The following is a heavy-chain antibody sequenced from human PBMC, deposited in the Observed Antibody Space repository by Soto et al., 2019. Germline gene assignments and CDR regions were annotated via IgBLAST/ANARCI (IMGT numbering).Heavy chain of an antibody. V-gene: IGHV2-5*02. CDR3: APIRVEGIGFYWYFGP. CDR1: GFSLSTSGVG. CDR2: IYWDDDK. J-gene: IGHJ2*01. D-gene: IGHD2-21*01. Sequence: QITLKESGPTLVKPTQTLTLTCTFSGFSLSTSGVGVGWIRQPPGKALEWLALIYWDDDKRYSPSLKSRLTHTTDPPKLPLVLPTPIMDPVDTATYYRAPIRVEGIGFYWYFGPWGRGNLGTVSS.